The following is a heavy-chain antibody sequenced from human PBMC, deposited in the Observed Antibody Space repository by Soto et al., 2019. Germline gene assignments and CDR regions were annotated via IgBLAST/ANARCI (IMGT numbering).Heavy chain of an antibody. J-gene: IGHJ6*02. CDR1: GGSMSSSRYY. V-gene: IGHV4-39*02. D-gene: IGHD1-1*01. CDR3: AREPTRSYYYYGMDV. CDR2: IYYSGST. Sequence: SETLSLTCTVSGGSMSSSRYYWGWIRQPPGKGLEWIGSIYYSGSTYYNPSLKSRVTISVDTSKNQFSLKLSSVTAADTAVYYCAREPTRSYYYYGMDVWGQGTTVTVSS.